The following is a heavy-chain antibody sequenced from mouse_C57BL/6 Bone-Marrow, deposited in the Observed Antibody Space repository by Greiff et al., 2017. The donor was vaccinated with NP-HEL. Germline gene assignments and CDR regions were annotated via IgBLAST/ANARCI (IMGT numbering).Heavy chain of an antibody. CDR1: GYTFTSYW. D-gene: IGHD2-3*01. CDR2: IHPNSGST. CDR3: ALYDGYYWFAY. V-gene: IGHV1-64*01. J-gene: IGHJ3*01. Sequence: VQLQQPGAELVKPGASVKLSCKASGYTFTSYWMHWVKQRPGQGLEWIGMIHPNSGSTNYNEKFKSKATLPVDKSSSTAYMQLSSLTSEDSAVYYCALYDGYYWFAYWGQGTLVTVSA.